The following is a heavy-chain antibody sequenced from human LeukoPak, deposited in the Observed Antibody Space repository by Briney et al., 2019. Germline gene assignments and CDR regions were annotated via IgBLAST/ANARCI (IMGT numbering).Heavy chain of an antibody. Sequence: GGSLRLSCAASGFTFSNYWMGWVRQAPGKRLEWVANMNIDGSEKYYADSVKGRFSISRDNARNSVYLQMASLRAEDTAVYYCARNRGWLQFDYWGQGTLVTVSS. CDR1: GFTFSNYW. J-gene: IGHJ4*02. V-gene: IGHV3-7*03. D-gene: IGHD5-12*01. CDR2: MNIDGSEK. CDR3: ARNRGWLQFDY.